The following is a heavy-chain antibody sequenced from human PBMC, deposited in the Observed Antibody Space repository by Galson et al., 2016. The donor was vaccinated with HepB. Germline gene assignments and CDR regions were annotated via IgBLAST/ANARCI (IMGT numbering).Heavy chain of an antibody. V-gene: IGHV3-30*18. CDR2: ISYDGSNE. CDR1: GFTFSSYG. D-gene: IGHD3-10*01. J-gene: IGHJ4*02. CDR3: AKGVRFLDY. Sequence: SLRLSCAASGFTFSSYGMHWVRQAPGKGLEWVTFISYDGSNEYYGDSVKGRFTISRDNSKNTLYLQMNSLRAEDTAVYYCAKGVRFLDYWGQGTLVTVSS.